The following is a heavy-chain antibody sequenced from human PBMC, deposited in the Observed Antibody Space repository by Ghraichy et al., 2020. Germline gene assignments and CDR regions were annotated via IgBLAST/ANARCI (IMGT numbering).Heavy chain of an antibody. Sequence: GGSLRLSCAASGFTFSSYSMNWVRQAPGKGLEWVSSISSSSSYIYYADSVKGRFTISRDNAKNSLYLQMNSLRAEDMAVYYCAREGGQQLVRYWGQGTLVTVSS. CDR1: GFTFSSYS. CDR3: AREGGQQLVRY. V-gene: IGHV3-21*01. J-gene: IGHJ4*02. D-gene: IGHD6-13*01. CDR2: ISSSSSYI.